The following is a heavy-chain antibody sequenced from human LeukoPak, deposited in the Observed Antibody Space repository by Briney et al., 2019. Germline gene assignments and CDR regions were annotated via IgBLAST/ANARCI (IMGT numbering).Heavy chain of an antibody. D-gene: IGHD6-19*01. Sequence: PGGSLRLSCAASGFTFSNAWMSWVRQAPGKGLEWVGRIKSKTDGGTTDYAAPVKGRFSISRDDSKNTLYLQMNSLKTEDTAVYYCTTDAETIAVAGNDQGLTYYYYYMDVWGKGTTVTVSS. CDR3: TTDAETIAVAGNDQGLTYYYYYMDV. CDR1: GFTFSNAW. V-gene: IGHV3-15*01. CDR2: IKSKTDGGTT. J-gene: IGHJ6*03.